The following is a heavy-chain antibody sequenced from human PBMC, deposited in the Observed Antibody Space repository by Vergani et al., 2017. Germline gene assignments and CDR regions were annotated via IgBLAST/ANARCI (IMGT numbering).Heavy chain of an antibody. Sequence: QVQLQQWGAGLLKPSETLSLTCAVYGGSFSGYYWSWIRQPPGKGLEWIGEINHSGSTNYNPSLKSRVTISVDTSKNQFSLKLSSVTAADTAVYYCASPGPTYYDSSGYYIWGQGTLVTVSS. V-gene: IGHV4-34*01. CDR1: GGSFSGYY. J-gene: IGHJ4*02. D-gene: IGHD3-22*01. CDR3: ASPGPTYYDSSGYYI. CDR2: INHSGST.